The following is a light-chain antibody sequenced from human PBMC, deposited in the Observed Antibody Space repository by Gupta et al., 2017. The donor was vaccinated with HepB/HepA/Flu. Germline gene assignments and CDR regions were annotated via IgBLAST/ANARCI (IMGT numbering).Light chain of an antibody. V-gene: IGKV2-29*03. CDR3: MQGIHLSRT. Sequence: DFVVTPTPLSLSVTPGQPASISYKSSQSLLHSDGKTYLDWYLQKPGQSPQLLIYVVSSRFSGVPDRFSGSGSGTDFTLKISRVEAEDVGVYYCMQGIHLSRTFGQGTKVEIK. CDR1: QSLLHSDGKTY. J-gene: IGKJ1*01. CDR2: VVS.